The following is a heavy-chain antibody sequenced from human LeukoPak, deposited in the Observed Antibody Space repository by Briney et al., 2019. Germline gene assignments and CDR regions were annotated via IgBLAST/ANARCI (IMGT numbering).Heavy chain of an antibody. Sequence: SETLSLTCTVCGGSISSYYWSWIRQPPGKGLEWIGYIYYSGSTNYNPSLKSRVTISVDTSKNQFSLKLSSVTAADTAVYYCARDQGTGVNWFDPWGQGTLVTVSS. CDR3: ARDQGTGVNWFDP. D-gene: IGHD3-10*01. CDR2: IYYSGST. J-gene: IGHJ5*02. V-gene: IGHV4-59*01. CDR1: GGSISSYY.